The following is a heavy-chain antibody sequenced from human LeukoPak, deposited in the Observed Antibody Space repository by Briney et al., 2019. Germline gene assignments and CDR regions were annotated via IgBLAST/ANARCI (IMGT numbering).Heavy chain of an antibody. J-gene: IGHJ4*02. D-gene: IGHD2-21*02. Sequence: ASVKVSCKASGYTFTGYYMHWVRQAPGQGLEWMGIINPSGGSTSYAQKFQGRVTMTRDTSTSTVYMELSSLRSEDTAVYYCARESVVVTAILLDWGQGTLVTVSS. CDR1: GYTFTGYY. CDR2: INPSGGST. CDR3: ARESVVVTAILLD. V-gene: IGHV1-46*01.